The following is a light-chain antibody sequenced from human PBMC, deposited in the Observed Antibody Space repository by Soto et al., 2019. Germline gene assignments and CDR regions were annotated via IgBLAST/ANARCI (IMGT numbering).Light chain of an antibody. CDR3: CSYAGSSTYVI. Sequence: QSVLTQPPSASGSPGQSVTISCTGSSSDVGTYNYVSWYQQHPGKPPKLMIYEVSERPSGVPDRFSGSKSGNTASLTISGLQAEDEADYYCCSYAGSSTYVIFGGGTKLTVL. V-gene: IGLV2-8*01. CDR2: EVS. J-gene: IGLJ2*01. CDR1: SSDVGTYNY.